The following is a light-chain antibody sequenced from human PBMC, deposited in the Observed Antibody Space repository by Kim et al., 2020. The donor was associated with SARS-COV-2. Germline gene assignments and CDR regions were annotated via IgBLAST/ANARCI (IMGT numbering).Light chain of an antibody. CDR2: EDY. Sequence: SVSPGQTARITCSGDKLGDKNVCWYQQKPGQSPVLVIYEDYKRPSGIPERVSGSNSGNTATLTISGSQAMDEADYFCQAWDSSTVVFGGGTKVTVL. V-gene: IGLV3-1*01. CDR1: KLGDKN. CDR3: QAWDSSTVV. J-gene: IGLJ2*01.